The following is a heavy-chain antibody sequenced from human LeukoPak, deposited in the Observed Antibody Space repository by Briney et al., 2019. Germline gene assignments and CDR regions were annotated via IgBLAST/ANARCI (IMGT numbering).Heavy chain of an antibody. CDR2: INHSGGT. CDR1: GGSFSGYY. V-gene: IGHV4-34*01. D-gene: IGHD2-21*02. CDR3: ARGHPLLDY. J-gene: IGHJ4*02. Sequence: PSETLSLTCAVYGGSFSGYYWTWIRQPPGKGLEWIGEINHSGGTNSNPSLKSRVTISVDTSKNQFSLKLSSVTAADTAVYYCARGHPLLDYWGQGTLVTVSS.